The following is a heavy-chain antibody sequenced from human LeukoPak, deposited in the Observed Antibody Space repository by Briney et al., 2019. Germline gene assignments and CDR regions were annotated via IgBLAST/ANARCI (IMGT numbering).Heavy chain of an antibody. CDR2: IKQDGSEK. CDR1: GFTFSSYW. Sequence: GGSLRLSCAASGFTFSSYWMSWVRQAPGKGLEWVANIKQDGSEKYYVDSVKGRFTISRDNAKNSLYLQMNSLRAEDTAVYYCARDLAPYCSGGSCYSRYFDYWGQGTLVTVSS. V-gene: IGHV3-7*01. D-gene: IGHD2-15*01. CDR3: ARDLAPYCSGGSCYSRYFDY. J-gene: IGHJ4*02.